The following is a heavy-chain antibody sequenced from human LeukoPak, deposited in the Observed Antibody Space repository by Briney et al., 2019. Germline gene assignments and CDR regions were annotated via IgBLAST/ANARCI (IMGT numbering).Heavy chain of an antibody. D-gene: IGHD3-10*01. Sequence: AGGSLRLSCAASGFTFSSYGMHWVRQAPGKGLEWVAVIRYDGSNKYYADSVKGRFTISRDNSKNTLYLQMNSLRAEDTAVYYCAKFSAVYYYYYMDVWGKGTTVTVSS. CDR3: AKFSAVYYYYYMDV. J-gene: IGHJ6*03. V-gene: IGHV3-30*02. CDR1: GFTFSSYG. CDR2: IRYDGSNK.